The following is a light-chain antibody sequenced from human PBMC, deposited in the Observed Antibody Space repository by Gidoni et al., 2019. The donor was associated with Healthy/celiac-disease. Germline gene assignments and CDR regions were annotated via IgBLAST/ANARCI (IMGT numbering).Light chain of an antibody. CDR2: AAS. CDR1: QGISNY. V-gene: IGKV1-27*01. J-gene: IGKJ4*01. Sequence: DIQMTQSPSSLSASVGDRVTITCRASQGISNYLAWYQQKPGKVPKLLSYAASPLQSGVPSRFSGSGSGTDFTLIISSLQPEDVATYYCQKYNSAPLTFGGGTKVEIK. CDR3: QKYNSAPLT.